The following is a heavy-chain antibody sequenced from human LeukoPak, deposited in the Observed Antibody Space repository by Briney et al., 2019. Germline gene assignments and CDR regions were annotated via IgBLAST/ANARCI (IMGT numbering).Heavy chain of an antibody. CDR3: ARGPDIVVVPAGWYFDL. J-gene: IGHJ2*01. D-gene: IGHD2-2*01. Sequence: PSETLSLTCSVSGYSISSGFYWGWIRQPPGKGLEWIGSIYYSGSTYYNPSLKSRVTISVDTSKNQFSLKLSSVTAADTAVYYCARGPDIVVVPAGWYFDLWGRGTLVTVSS. CDR2: IYYSGST. V-gene: IGHV4-38-2*02. CDR1: GYSISSGFY.